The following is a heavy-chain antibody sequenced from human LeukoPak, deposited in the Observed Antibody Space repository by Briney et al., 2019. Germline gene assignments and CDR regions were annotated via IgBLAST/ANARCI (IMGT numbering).Heavy chain of an antibody. V-gene: IGHV3-23*01. D-gene: IGHD4-11*01. CDR2: ISGSGDST. J-gene: IGHJ3*02. Sequence: QTGGSLRLSCAASGFTFNTYAMRWVRQAPGKGLEWVSSISGSGDSTYYADSVKGRFTISRDNSKNTLYLQMNSLRAEDTAVYYCAKGQDDYDYSNYQTGGGHAFDIWGQGTMVTVSS. CDR3: AKGQDDYDYSNYQTGGGHAFDI. CDR1: GFTFNTYA.